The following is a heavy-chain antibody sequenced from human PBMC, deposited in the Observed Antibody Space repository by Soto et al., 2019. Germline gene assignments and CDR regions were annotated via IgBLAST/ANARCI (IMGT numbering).Heavy chain of an antibody. V-gene: IGHV4-61*08. J-gene: IGHJ6*02. CDR2: IYYSGST. CDR1: GGSISSGGYS. Sequence: SETLSLTCAVSGGSISSGGYSWSWVRQPPGKGLEWIGYIYYSGSTNYNPSLKSRVTISVDTSKNQFSLKLSSVTAADTAVYYCARAVGYCSGGSCYSGLYYYYGMDVWGQGTTVTAP. D-gene: IGHD2-15*01. CDR3: ARAVGYCSGGSCYSGLYYYYGMDV.